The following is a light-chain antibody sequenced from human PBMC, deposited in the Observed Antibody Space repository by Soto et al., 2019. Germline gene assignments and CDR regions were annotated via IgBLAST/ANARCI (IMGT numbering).Light chain of an antibody. J-gene: IGLJ1*01. Sequence: QSAVTQPPSPSGSPGQSVTISCTGTKNDIGVYDFVSWYQHHPGKAPRLIIYEVVQRPSGVPDRFSGSKSGNTASLTVSGLQAADEADYFCKSYAGSNAYVFGRGTKVTVL. CDR1: KNDIGVYDF. V-gene: IGLV2-8*01. CDR3: KSYAGSNAYV. CDR2: EVV.